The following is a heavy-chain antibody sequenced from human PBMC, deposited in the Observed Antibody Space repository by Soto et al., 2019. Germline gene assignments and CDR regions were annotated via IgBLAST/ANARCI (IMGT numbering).Heavy chain of an antibody. CDR1: GLSLSTGKLG. V-gene: IGHV2-26*01. Sequence: GSGPSGEPTETLTLTCTVSGLSLSTGKLGVSWIRQPPGKALEWLAHIFSNDDKSYSTSLRSRVTISKDTSRSQVVLTMTNMDPLDSGTYYCALIKDCSRTDCYLASFDPWGQGTLVTVSS. J-gene: IGHJ5*02. D-gene: IGHD2-2*01. CDR3: ALIKDCSRTDCYLASFDP. CDR2: IFSNDDK.